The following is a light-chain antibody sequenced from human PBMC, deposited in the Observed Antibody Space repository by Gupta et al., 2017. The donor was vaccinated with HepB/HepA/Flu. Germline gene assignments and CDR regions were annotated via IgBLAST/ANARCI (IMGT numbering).Light chain of an antibody. CDR3: QVWDSDSDHVV. V-gene: IGLV3-21*04. CDR2: YDR. CDR1: NTGTKT. J-gene: IGLJ2*01. Sequence: SYVLTQPPSVSVAPGQTARITCGGDNTGTKTVHWYQQKPGQSPVLVISYDRDRPSGIPEQFSGSNSGNTATLTITRVTAGDEADYYCQVWDSDSDHVVFGGGTKLTVL.